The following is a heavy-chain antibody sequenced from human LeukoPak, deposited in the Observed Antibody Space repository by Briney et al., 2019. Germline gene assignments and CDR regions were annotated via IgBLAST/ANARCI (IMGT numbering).Heavy chain of an antibody. CDR3: ARVLGYCTNGVCYDPIDY. Sequence: SETLSLTCNVSGGSISSSSYYWGWIRQPPGKGLEWIGSIYYSGSTNYNPSLKSRVTISVDTSKNQFSLKLSSVTAADTAVYYCARVLGYCTNGVCYDPIDYWGQGTLVTVSS. D-gene: IGHD2-8*01. J-gene: IGHJ4*02. CDR2: IYYSGST. V-gene: IGHV4-39*07. CDR1: GGSISSSSYY.